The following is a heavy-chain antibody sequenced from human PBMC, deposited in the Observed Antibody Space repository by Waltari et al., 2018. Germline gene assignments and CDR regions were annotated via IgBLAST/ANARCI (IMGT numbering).Heavy chain of an antibody. V-gene: IGHV1-2*06. CDR3: AREIAAAGTGYYYMDV. J-gene: IGHJ6*03. Sequence: QVQLVQSGAEVKKPGASVKVSCKASGYTFTGYYMHWVRQATGQGLEWMGRINPNSGGTNYAQKFQGRVTMTRDTSISTAYMELSRLRSDDTAVYYCAREIAAAGTGYYYMDVWGKGTTVTVSS. CDR2: INPNSGGT. CDR1: GYTFTGYY. D-gene: IGHD6-13*01.